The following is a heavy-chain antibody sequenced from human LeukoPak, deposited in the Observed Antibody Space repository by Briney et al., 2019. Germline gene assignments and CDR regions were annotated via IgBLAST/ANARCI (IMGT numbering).Heavy chain of an antibody. CDR3: ARRAGAYSHPYDY. J-gene: IGHJ4*02. CDR2: ISSSSSTI. V-gene: IGHV3-48*01. Sequence: GGSLRLSCVTSGFTFSSYGMHWVRQVPGKGLEWVSYISSSSSTIYYADSVKGRFTISRDNSKNTLYLQMNSLRAEDTAVYYCARRAGAYSHPYDYWGQGTLVTVSS. CDR1: GFTFSSYG. D-gene: IGHD4/OR15-4a*01.